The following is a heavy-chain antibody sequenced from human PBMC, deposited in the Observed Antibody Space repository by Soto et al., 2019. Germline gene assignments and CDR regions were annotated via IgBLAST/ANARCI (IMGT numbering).Heavy chain of an antibody. CDR2: INHSGST. V-gene: IGHV4-34*01. J-gene: IGHJ4*02. CDR3: ARDRLDFWSGYPIYYFDY. CDR1: GGSFSGYY. D-gene: IGHD3-3*01. Sequence: SETLSLTCAVYGGSFSGYYWSWIRQPPGKGLEWIGEINHSGSTNYNPSLKSRVTISVDTSKNQFSLKLSSVTAADTAVYYCARDRLDFWSGYPIYYFDYWGQGTLVTVSS.